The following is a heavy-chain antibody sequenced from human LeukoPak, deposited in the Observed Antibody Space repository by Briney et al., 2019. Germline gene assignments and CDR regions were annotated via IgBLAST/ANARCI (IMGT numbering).Heavy chain of an antibody. V-gene: IGHV3-48*03. Sequence: PGGSLRLSCAAAGFTVSSYEMNWVRQAGGEGLEWVAYISTSGSTIYYADSVKGRFTISRDNAKNSLYLQMNSLRAEDTAVYYCARESDIVVVGNFDYWGQGTLVTVSS. CDR2: ISTSGSTI. CDR1: GFTVSSYE. CDR3: ARESDIVVVGNFDY. J-gene: IGHJ4*02. D-gene: IGHD2-15*01.